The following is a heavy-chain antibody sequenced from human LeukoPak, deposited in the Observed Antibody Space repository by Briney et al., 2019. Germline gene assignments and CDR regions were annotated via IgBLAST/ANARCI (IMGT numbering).Heavy chain of an antibody. CDR2: IYHSGST. J-gene: IGHJ4*02. Sequence: SETLSLTCTVSGYSISSGYYWGWIRQPPGKGLEWIGSIYHSGSTYYNPSLKSRVTISVDTSKNQFSLKLSSVTAADTAVYYCARDDFLKSNSGGMGYWGQGTLVTVSS. D-gene: IGHD3/OR15-3a*01. CDR1: GYSISSGYY. V-gene: IGHV4-38-2*02. CDR3: ARDDFLKSNSGGMGY.